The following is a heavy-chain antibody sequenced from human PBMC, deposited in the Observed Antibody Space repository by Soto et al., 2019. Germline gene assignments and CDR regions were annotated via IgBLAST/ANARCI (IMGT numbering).Heavy chain of an antibody. D-gene: IGHD5-12*01. CDR3: AKVMNIYYMDG. CDR2: IGTGDNT. V-gene: IGHV3-23*01. Sequence: EVQVLESGGGLVQPGGSLRLSCAASGFTFASYAMRWVRQAPGKGLEWVSAIGTGDNTYYADSVKGRFTISRDNSKNTLYLQMNSLRAEDTALYYCAKVMNIYYMDGWGKGTTVTVSS. CDR1: GFTFASYA. J-gene: IGHJ6*03.